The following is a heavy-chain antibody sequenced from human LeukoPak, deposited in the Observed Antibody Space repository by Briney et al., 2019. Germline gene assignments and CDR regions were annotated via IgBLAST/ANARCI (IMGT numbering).Heavy chain of an antibody. D-gene: IGHD4-17*01. CDR2: ISYDGSNK. Sequence: GGSLRLSCAASGFTFSSYSMNWVRQAPGKGLEWVAVISYDGSNKYYADSVKGRFTISRDNSKNTLYLQMNSLRAEDTAVYYCARDLRGESYGDYVFDYWGQGTLVTVSS. V-gene: IGHV3-30*03. J-gene: IGHJ4*02. CDR3: ARDLRGESYGDYVFDY. CDR1: GFTFSSYS.